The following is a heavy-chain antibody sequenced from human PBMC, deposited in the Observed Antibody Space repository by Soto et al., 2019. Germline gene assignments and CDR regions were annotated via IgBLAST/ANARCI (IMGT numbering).Heavy chain of an antibody. J-gene: IGHJ6*02. V-gene: IGHV3-30*18. CDR1: GFTFSSYG. CDR2: ISYDGSNK. D-gene: IGHD3-9*01. CDR3: AKCESRETYYDILTGYYSYYYGMDV. Sequence: GGSLRLSCAASGFTFSSYGMHWVRQAPGKGLEWVAVISYDGSNKYYADSVKGRFTISRDNSKNTLYLQMNSLRAEDTAVYYCAKCESRETYYDILTGYYSYYYGMDVWGQGTTVTVSS.